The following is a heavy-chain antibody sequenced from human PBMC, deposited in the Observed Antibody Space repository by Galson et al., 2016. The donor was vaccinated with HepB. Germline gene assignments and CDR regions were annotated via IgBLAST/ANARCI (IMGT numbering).Heavy chain of an antibody. CDR3: SKAPDGDLWSWFDP. Sequence: SLRLSCAASGFTFSSYAMNWVRQAPGKGLEWVSGISGSRDSTYYADPVKGRFTVSRDNSKNTLFLQMNSLKAEDTAVYYCSKAPDGDLWSWFDPWGQGTLVTVSS. CDR2: ISGSRDST. V-gene: IGHV3-23*01. CDR1: GFTFSSYA. D-gene: IGHD4-17*01. J-gene: IGHJ5*02.